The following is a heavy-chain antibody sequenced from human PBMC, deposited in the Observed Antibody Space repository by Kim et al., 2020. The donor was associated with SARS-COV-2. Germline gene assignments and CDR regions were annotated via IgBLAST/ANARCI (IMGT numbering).Heavy chain of an antibody. CDR2: IYYSGST. CDR3: ARLVFWSGYYTDAFDI. D-gene: IGHD3-3*01. J-gene: IGHJ3*02. Sequence: SETLSLTCTVSGGSISSYYWSWIRQPPGKGLEWIGYIYYSGSTNYNPSLKSRVTISVDTSKNQFSLKLSSVTAADTAVYYCARLVFWSGYYTDAFDIWGQGTMVTVSS. V-gene: IGHV4-59*08. CDR1: GGSISSYY.